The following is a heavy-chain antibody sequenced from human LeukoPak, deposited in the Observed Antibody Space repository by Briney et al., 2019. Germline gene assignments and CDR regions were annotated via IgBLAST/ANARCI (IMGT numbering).Heavy chain of an antibody. CDR1: GGTSSSYA. CDR2: IIPIFGTA. D-gene: IGHD1-1*01. V-gene: IGHV1-69*13. J-gene: IGHJ4*02. Sequence: SVKVSCKASGGTSSSYAISWVRQAPGQGLEWMGGIIPIFGTANYAQKFQGRVTITADESTSTAYMELSSLRSEDTAVYYCARWSLTTGRFDYWGQGTLVTVSS. CDR3: ARWSLTTGRFDY.